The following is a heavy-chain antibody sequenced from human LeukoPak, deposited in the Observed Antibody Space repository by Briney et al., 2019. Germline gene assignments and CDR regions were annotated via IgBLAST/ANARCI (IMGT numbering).Heavy chain of an antibody. Sequence: GGSLRLSCAASGFTVSSNYMSWVRQAPGKGPEWVANIGKDGSGKNYVDSVKGRFTISRDNAKKSLSLQMSSLTAEDTALYYCVRDRDFYAIDYWGQGTLVTVSS. CDR2: IGKDGSGK. V-gene: IGHV3-7*01. D-gene: IGHD2/OR15-2a*01. CDR3: VRDRDFYAIDY. J-gene: IGHJ4*02. CDR1: GFTVSSNY.